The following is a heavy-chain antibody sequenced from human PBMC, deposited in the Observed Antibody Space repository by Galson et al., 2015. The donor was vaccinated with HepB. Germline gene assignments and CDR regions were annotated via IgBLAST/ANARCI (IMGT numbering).Heavy chain of an antibody. D-gene: IGHD2-2*02. CDR3: ARSVPAAIDYYYYGMDV. CDR2: IDPSDSYT. V-gene: IGHV5-10-1*01. CDR1: GYSFTSYR. J-gene: IGHJ6*02. Sequence: QSGAEVKKPGESLRISCKGSGYSFTSYRISWVRQMPGKGLEWMGRIDPSDSYTNYSPSFQGHVTISADKSISTAYLQWSSLKASDTAMYYCARSVPAAIDYYYYGMDVWGQGTTVTVSS.